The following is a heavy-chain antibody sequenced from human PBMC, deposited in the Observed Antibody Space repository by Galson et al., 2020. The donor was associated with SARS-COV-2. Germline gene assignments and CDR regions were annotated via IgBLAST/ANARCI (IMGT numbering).Heavy chain of an antibody. CDR2: IYYSGST. D-gene: IGHD3-10*01. CDR1: GGSISTGGYY. Sequence: ASETLSLTCTVSGGSISTGGYYWSWIRQHPGKGLEWIGYIYYSGSTYYNPSLKSRVTRSVDTSKNQFSLKLSSVTAADTAVYYCARGEGYYDGSGTHRLSFDYWGQGTLVTVSS. CDR3: ARGEGYYDGSGTHRLSFDY. J-gene: IGHJ4*02. V-gene: IGHV4-31*03.